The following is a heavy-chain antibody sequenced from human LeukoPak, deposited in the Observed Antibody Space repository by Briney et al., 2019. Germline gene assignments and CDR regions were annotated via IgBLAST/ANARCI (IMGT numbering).Heavy chain of an antibody. CDR1: GYTLTELS. CDR2: FDPEDGET. V-gene: IGHV1-24*01. Sequence: ASVKVSCKVSGYTLTELSMHWVRQAPGKGLEWMGGFDPEDGETIYAQKFQGRVTITADESTSTAYMELSSLRSEDTAEYYCAKEDYYDSSGYYGDYWGQGTLVTVSS. D-gene: IGHD3-22*01. J-gene: IGHJ4*02. CDR3: AKEDYYDSSGYYGDY.